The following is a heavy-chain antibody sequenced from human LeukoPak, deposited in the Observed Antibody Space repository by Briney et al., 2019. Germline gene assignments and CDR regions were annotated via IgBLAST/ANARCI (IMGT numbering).Heavy chain of an antibody. D-gene: IGHD3-22*01. J-gene: IGHJ4*02. CDR1: GFTFSSYS. Sequence: GGSLRLSCAASGFTFSSYSMNWVRQAPGKGLEWVSYISSSSSTIYYADSVKGRFTISRDNAKNSLYLQMNSLRAEGTAVYYCASAYYYDSSGYYPGGDYWGQGTLVTVSS. CDR3: ASAYYYDSSGYYPGGDY. CDR2: ISSSSSTI. V-gene: IGHV3-48*04.